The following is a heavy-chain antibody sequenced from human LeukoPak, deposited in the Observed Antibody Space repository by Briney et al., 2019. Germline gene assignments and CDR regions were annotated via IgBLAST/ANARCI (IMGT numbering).Heavy chain of an antibody. J-gene: IGHJ6*02. CDR3: ARGPIQLWIHNAMDV. V-gene: IGHV3-49*04. Sequence: GGFLRLSCTGSGFTFGDHAMSWVRQAPGKGLEWVGFIRSKAYRGTTEYAASVKGRFTISRDDSASIAYLQMNSLRTEDTAVYYCARGPIQLWIHNAMDVWGQGTTVTVSS. CDR2: IRSKAYRGTT. D-gene: IGHD5-18*01. CDR1: GFTFGDHA.